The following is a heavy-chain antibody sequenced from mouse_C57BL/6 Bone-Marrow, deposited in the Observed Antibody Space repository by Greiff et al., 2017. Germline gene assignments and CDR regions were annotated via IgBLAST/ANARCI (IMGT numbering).Heavy chain of an antibody. D-gene: IGHD2-2*01. Sequence: QVQLQQSGAELVRPGASVTLSCKASGYTFTDYEMHWVKQTPVHGLEWIGAIDPETGGTAYNQKFKGKAILTADKSSSTASMELRSLTSEDSAVYYCISTMVTTAGSYFDCWGQGTTLTVSS. CDR1: GYTFTDYE. J-gene: IGHJ2*01. V-gene: IGHV1-15*01. CDR3: ISTMVTTAGSYFDC. CDR2: IDPETGGT.